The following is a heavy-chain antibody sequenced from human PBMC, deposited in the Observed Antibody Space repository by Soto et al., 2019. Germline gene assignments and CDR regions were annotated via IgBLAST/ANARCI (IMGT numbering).Heavy chain of an antibody. V-gene: IGHV1-8*01. CDR2: MNPNSGNT. J-gene: IGHJ6*03. CDR1: GYTFTSYH. CDR3: ARGSGRWVRYYYYYMDV. D-gene: IGHD1-1*01. Sequence: GASVKVSCKASGYTFTSYHINWVRQATGQGLEWMGWMNPNSGNTGYAQKFQGRVTMTRNTSISTAYMELSSLRSEDTAVYYCARGSGRWVRYYYYYMDVWGKGTTVTVSS.